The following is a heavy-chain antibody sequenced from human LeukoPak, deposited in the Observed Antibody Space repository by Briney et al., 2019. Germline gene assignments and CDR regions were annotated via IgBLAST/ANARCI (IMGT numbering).Heavy chain of an antibody. CDR2: IYSGTTT. Sequence: AGGSLRLSCAASGFTVSSNYMSWVRQAPGKGLEWVSTIYSGTTTYYADSVKGRFTISRDNAKNSLYLQMNSLRAEDTAVYYCARDPASGYYGSGDYWGQGTPVTVSS. CDR1: GFTVSSNY. CDR3: ARDPASGYYGSGDY. D-gene: IGHD3-3*01. V-gene: IGHV3-66*01. J-gene: IGHJ4*02.